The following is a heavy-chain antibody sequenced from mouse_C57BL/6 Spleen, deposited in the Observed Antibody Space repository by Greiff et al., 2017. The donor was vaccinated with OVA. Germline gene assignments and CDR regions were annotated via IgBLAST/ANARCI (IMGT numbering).Heavy chain of an antibody. D-gene: IGHD1-1*01. CDR3: ARRGITTVVAPYWYFDV. Sequence: SGPELVKPGASVKIPCKASGYTFTDYNMDWVKQSHGKSLAWIGDINPNHGGHLSNQKFKGQATLTVDKSSSPAYMELRSLTSEDTAVYYCARRGITTVVAPYWYFDVWGTGTTVTVSS. CDR1: GYTFTDYN. J-gene: IGHJ1*03. CDR2: INPNHGGH. V-gene: IGHV1-18*01.